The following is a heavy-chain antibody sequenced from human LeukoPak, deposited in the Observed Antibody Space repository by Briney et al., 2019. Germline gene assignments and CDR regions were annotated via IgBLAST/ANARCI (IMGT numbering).Heavy chain of an antibody. CDR1: GGAIASGGYS. Sequence: PSQTLSLTCTVSGGAIASGGYSWSWIRQPPGKGLEWIGYIYHSGSTYYNPSLKSRVTISVDRSKNQFSLKLSSVTAADTAVYYCARQRADRIFGVVMGFGLDYWGRGTLVTVSS. CDR3: ARQRADRIFGVVMGFGLDY. D-gene: IGHD3-3*02. V-gene: IGHV4-30-2*01. CDR2: IYHSGST. J-gene: IGHJ4*02.